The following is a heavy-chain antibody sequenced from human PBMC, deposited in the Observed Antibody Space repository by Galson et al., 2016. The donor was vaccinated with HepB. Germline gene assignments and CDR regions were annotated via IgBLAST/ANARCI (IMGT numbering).Heavy chain of an antibody. CDR1: GFTFSNYG. J-gene: IGHJ6*02. D-gene: IGHD6-19*01. CDR3: AKDRTSGWTLHHFGLDV. V-gene: IGHV3-30*18. CDR2: MSDDGRNE. Sequence: SLRLSCAASGFTFSNYGMHWVRQAPGEGLEWVAVMSDDGRNEYYADSVKGRFTISRDNSNSENTLYLQMNSLRVEDTAVYYCAKDRTSGWTLHHFGLDVWGQGTTVTVSS.